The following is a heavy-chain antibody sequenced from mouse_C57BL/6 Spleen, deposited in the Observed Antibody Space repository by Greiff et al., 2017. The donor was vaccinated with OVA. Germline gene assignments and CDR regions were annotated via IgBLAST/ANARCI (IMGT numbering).Heavy chain of an antibody. Sequence: VHLVESGAELVRPGTSVKMSCKASGYTFTNYWIGWAKQRPGHGLEWIGDIYPGGGYTNYNEKFKGKATLTADKSSSTAYMQFSSLTSEDSAIYYCARDGHYGSSFAWFAYWGQGTLVTVSA. CDR2: IYPGGGYT. V-gene: IGHV1-63*01. CDR3: ARDGHYGSSFAWFAY. J-gene: IGHJ3*01. D-gene: IGHD1-1*01. CDR1: GYTFTNYW.